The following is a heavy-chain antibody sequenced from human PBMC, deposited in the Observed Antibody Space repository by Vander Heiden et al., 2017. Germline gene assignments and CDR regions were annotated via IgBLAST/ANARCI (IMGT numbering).Heavy chain of an antibody. CDR3: ERGGTIQVFEY. J-gene: IGHJ4*02. CDR2: ISTSGSTI. CDR1: GFTFSDYY. D-gene: IGHD5-18*01. Sequence: QVQLVESGGGLVKPGGSLRLSCAASGFTFSDYYMSWLRHAPGKGVGWVSYISTSGSTIYYADSVKGRFTISRDNAKNSLYLQMNSLRAEDTAVYYCERGGTIQVFEYWGQGNLVTVSS. V-gene: IGHV3-11*01.